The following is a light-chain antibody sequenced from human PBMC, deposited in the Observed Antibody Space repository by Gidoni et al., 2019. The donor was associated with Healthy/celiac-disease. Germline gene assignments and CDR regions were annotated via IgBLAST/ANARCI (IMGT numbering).Light chain of an antibody. CDR1: SSNIGNNS. Sequence: QSVLTQPPSVSAAPGQKVTISCSGSSSNIGNNSVSWYQQLPGTAPKLLIYDNNKRPSGIPDRFSGSKSGTSATLGITGLQTGDEADYYCGTWDSSLSAGLFGTGTKVTVL. CDR3: GTWDSSLSAGL. CDR2: DNN. V-gene: IGLV1-51*01. J-gene: IGLJ1*01.